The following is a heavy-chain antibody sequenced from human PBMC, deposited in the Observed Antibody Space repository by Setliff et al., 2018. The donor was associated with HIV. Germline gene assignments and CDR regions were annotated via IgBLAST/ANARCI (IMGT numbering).Heavy chain of an antibody. J-gene: IGHJ4*02. D-gene: IGHD4-4*01. Sequence: TLSLTCAVSGVSISSQYWSWIRQPPGKGLEWIGFIYYNVNNNYNPSLKSRVSISIDTSKNQFSLTLTSATAADTAVYYCTTGGSMTTMTTWGQGTLVTVSS. V-gene: IGHV4-59*11. CDR2: IYYNVNN. CDR3: TTGGSMTTMTT. CDR1: GVSISSQY.